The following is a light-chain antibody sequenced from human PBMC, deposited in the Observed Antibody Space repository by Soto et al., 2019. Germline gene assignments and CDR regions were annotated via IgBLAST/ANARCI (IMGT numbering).Light chain of an antibody. V-gene: IGLV2-8*01. CDR1: SSDVGGYDY. J-gene: IGLJ1*01. CDR2: EVN. CDR3: SSYVGSNNFPYV. Sequence: QSALTQPPSAPGSPGQSVTISCAGTSSDVGGYDYVSWYQQHPGKAPKLIIYEVNKRPSGVPDRFSGSKSANTASLTVSGLQAEDEADYYCSSYVGSNNFPYVFGTGTKLTVL.